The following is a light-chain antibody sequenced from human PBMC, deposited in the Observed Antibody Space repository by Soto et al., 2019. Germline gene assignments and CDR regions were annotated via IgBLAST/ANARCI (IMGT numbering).Light chain of an antibody. CDR1: QSINIY. CDR3: QQSYRSPYT. V-gene: IGKV1-39*01. CDR2: GAS. J-gene: IGKJ2*01. Sequence: IQMTQSPSSLSASVGDSVTVTCRASQSINIYLNWYQQKPGKAPTLLIYGASSLQSGVPSRFPGGGSRTDFTLTISSLQPEDSATYYCQQSYRSPYTFGQGTTLEIK.